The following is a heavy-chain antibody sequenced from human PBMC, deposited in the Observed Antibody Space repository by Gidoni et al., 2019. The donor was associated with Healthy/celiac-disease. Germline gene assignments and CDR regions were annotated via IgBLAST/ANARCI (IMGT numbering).Heavy chain of an antibody. V-gene: IGHV3-23*01. CDR1: GFTFSSYA. Sequence: EVQLLESGGGLVQPGGSLRLSCAASGFTFSSYAMSWFRQAPGKGLEWVSAIRGSGGSTYYADSVKGRFTISRDNSKNTLYLQMNSLRAEDTAVYYCAKDIAAALSAFDIWGQGTMVTVSS. CDR2: IRGSGGST. J-gene: IGHJ3*02. CDR3: AKDIAAALSAFDI. D-gene: IGHD6-13*01.